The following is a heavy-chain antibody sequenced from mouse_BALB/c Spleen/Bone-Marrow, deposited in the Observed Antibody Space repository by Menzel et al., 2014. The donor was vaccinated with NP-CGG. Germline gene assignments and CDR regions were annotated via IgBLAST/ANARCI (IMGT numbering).Heavy chain of an antibody. CDR2: IYPGSGSI. Sequence: GSELVRPGASVKLSCKASGYTFTSYWMHWVKQRHGQGLEWIGNIYPGSGSINYDEKFKSKGTLTVDTSSSTAYMHLSSLTSEDSAVYYCTSWDYWGRGTTLTVSS. J-gene: IGHJ2*01. CDR3: TSWDY. CDR1: GYTFTSYW. V-gene: IGHV1S22*01.